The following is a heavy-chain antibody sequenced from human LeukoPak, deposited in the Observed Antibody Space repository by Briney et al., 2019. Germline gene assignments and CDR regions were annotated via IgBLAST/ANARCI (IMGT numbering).Heavy chain of an antibody. CDR3: ASTPPNTGDFYS. J-gene: IGHJ4*02. D-gene: IGHD1-1*01. CDR2: MNPNSGDT. Sequence: ASVRVSCKTSGYTFTNLYINWLRQAPGQGLEWMGLMNPNSGDTGYAQKFQGRVSMTRDIFKSTAYMELSNLRSEDTAIYYCASTPPNTGDFYSWGLGTLVTVSS. CDR1: GYTFTNLY. V-gene: IGHV1-8*01.